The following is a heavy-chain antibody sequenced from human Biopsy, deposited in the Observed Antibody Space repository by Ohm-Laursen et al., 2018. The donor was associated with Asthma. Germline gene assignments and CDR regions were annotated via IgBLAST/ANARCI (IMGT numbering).Heavy chain of an antibody. V-gene: IGHV1-69*13. CDR3: ARGYSGTDRIVYYYSGLEV. CDR1: GDSFNNFA. Sequence: SVKVSCKASGDSFNNFAISWVRQAPGQGLEWMGGLIPVLGTPDHAQMFEGRVTITADESTSTAYMELSSLRSEDTAVYYCARGYSGTDRIVYYYSGLEVWGQGTTVTVSS. CDR2: LIPVLGTP. J-gene: IGHJ6*02. D-gene: IGHD5-12*01.